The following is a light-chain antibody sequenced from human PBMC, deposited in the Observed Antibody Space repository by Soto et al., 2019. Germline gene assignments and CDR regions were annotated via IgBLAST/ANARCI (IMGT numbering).Light chain of an antibody. CDR2: GAS. CDR3: QQLNDYPLT. Sequence: EIVMTQSPATLSVSPGERATLSCRASQSVSSNLAWYQQKPGQAPRLLIYGASTRATGIPARFSGSGSGTDFTLTISSLQPEDFATYYCQQLNDYPLTFGGGTKVDIK. CDR1: QSVSSN. V-gene: IGKV3-15*01. J-gene: IGKJ4*01.